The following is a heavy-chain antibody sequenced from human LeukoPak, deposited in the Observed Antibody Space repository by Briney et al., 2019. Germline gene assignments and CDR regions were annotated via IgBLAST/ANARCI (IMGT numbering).Heavy chain of an antibody. V-gene: IGHV4-31*03. J-gene: IGHJ4*02. CDR1: GGSISSGGYY. CDR2: IYYSGST. Sequence: PSQTLSLTCTVSGGSISSGGYYWRWIRQHPGKGLEWIGYIYYSGSTHYNPSLKSRVTISVDTSENQFSLKLSSVTAADTAVYYCAREYSSSSYDYWGQGTLVTVSS. D-gene: IGHD6-6*01. CDR3: AREYSSSSYDY.